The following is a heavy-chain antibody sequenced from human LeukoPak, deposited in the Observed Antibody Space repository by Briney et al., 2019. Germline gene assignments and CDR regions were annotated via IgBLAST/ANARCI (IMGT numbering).Heavy chain of an antibody. V-gene: IGHV3-9*01. J-gene: IGHJ6*02. CDR2: IRWNGGTI. CDR3: AKDINLVRAVSNGMDV. Sequence: GRSLRLSCAASGFTFDDYAMHWVRQAPGKGLEWVSGIRWNGGTIGYADSVKGRFTISRDNAKNSLYLQMNSLRAEDTALYYCAKDINLVRAVSNGMDVWGQGTMVTVSS. D-gene: IGHD3-10*01. CDR1: GFTFDDYA.